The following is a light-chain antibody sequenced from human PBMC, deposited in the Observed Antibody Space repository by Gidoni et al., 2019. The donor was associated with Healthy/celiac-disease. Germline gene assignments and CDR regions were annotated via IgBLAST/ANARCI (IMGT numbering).Light chain of an antibody. CDR2: GES. CDR3: QQYNNWHT. Sequence: EIVMTQSPATLSVSPGERATLSCRASQSVSSNLAWYQQKPGQAPRLLIYGESTRDTGIPARFRGSGSGKEFTLTISRLQSEDFAVYYCQQYNNWHTFGGGTKVEIK. V-gene: IGKV3-15*01. CDR1: QSVSSN. J-gene: IGKJ4*01.